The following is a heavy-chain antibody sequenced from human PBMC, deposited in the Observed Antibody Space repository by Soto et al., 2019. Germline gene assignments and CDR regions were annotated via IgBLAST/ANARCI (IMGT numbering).Heavy chain of an antibody. Sequence: RGSLMLSCAASGFTFSGYEMNWVCQAPWQGLPWISYISGSGTTVYYADSVKGRFTISTDNAKKSLYLQMNSLRAEDTAVYYCAREVTVFGVIIPPHKDVWGQRTTHTATS. V-gene: IGHV3-48*03. D-gene: IGHD3-3*01. CDR1: GFTFSGYE. J-gene: IGHJ6*02. CDR3: AREVTVFGVIIPPHKDV. CDR2: ISGSGTTV.